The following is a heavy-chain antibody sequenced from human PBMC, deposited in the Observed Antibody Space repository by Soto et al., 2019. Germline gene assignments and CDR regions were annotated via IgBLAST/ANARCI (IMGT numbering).Heavy chain of an antibody. D-gene: IGHD3-3*01. CDR3: AKIYTWNEWQGGSDY. CDR1: GYSFAAYY. Sequence: QVHLEQSGAEVKKAGASVKISCKASGYSFAAYYISWVRQVSGQGLEWMGWINPNTGVTDYAQKFQGRVTLTRDTSIITAYLELTSLRSDDTAVYYCAKIYTWNEWQGGSDYWGQGTLLTVSS. V-gene: IGHV1-2*02. J-gene: IGHJ4*02. CDR2: INPNTGVT.